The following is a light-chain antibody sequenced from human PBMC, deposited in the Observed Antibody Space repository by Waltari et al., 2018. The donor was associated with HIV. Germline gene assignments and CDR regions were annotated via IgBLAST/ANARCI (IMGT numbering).Light chain of an antibody. CDR3: QQHNTYPLT. V-gene: IGKV1-9*01. CDR1: QGIRNY. CDR2: SAS. J-gene: IGKJ3*01. Sequence: DILLTQSPSFLSASVGARVTISCRANQGIRNYLAWYQQRPGRAPKLLIFSASILQDGVPSRFSASGSGTQFTLTINTLQPEDFATYYCQQHNTYPLTFGPGT.